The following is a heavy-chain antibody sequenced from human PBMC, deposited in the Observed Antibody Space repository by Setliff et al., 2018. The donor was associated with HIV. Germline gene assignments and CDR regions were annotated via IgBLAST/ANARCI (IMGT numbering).Heavy chain of an antibody. J-gene: IGHJ6*03. D-gene: IGHD3-3*01. CDR2: INHSGST. Sequence: PSETLSLTCTVSGGSISSNNYFWSRIRQSPGKGLEWIGEINHSGSTKYNPSLKSRVTISVDTSKNQFSLKLSSVTAADTAVYYCARGTAYYNFWSGYSQDYYYYMDVWGKGTTVTVSS. CDR1: GGSISSNNYF. V-gene: IGHV4-39*07. CDR3: ARGTAYYNFWSGYSQDYYYYMDV.